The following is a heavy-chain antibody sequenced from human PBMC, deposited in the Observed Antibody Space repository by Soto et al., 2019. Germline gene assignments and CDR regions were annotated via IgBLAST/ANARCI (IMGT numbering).Heavy chain of an antibody. Sequence: ASVKVSCKASGYSFATSGFSWVRQAPGQGLECVGWISAHNGDTHYSQKFQGRVTPTTDTSTNTGYMELRSLTSDDTAVYFCATEPIYYNDGSGYYQLDHWGQGTLVTVAS. CDR1: GYSFATSG. CDR2: ISAHNGDT. J-gene: IGHJ4*02. V-gene: IGHV1-18*04. D-gene: IGHD3-22*01. CDR3: ATEPIYYNDGSGYYQLDH.